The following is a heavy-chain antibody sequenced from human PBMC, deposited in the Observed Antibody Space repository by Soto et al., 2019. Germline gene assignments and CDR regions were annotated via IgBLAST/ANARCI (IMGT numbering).Heavy chain of an antibody. CDR1: GGSFSGYY. Sequence: KPSETLSLTCAVYGGSFSGYYWSWIRQPPGKGLEWIGEINHSGSTNYNPSLKSRVTISVDTSKNQFSLKLSSVTAADTAVYYCARGRRYYYYYYGMDVWGQGTTVTVS. V-gene: IGHV4-34*01. J-gene: IGHJ6*02. CDR2: INHSGST. CDR3: ARGRRYYYYYYGMDV.